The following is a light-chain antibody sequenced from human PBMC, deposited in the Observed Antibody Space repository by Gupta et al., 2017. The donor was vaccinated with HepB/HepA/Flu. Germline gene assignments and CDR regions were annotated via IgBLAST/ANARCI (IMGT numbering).Light chain of an antibody. J-gene: IGLJ2*01. CDR2: DVS. Sequence: QSALTQPASVSGSPGQSITISCTGTSSDVCGYNYVSWYQQHPGKAPKLMIYDVSNRPSGVSNRFSGSQSGNTASLTISGLQAEDEADYYCSSYTSSSTLVFGGGTKLTVL. CDR3: SSYTSSSTLV. V-gene: IGLV2-14*03. CDR1: SSDVCGYNY.